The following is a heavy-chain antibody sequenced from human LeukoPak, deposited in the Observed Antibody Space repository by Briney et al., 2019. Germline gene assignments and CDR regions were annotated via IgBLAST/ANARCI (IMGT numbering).Heavy chain of an antibody. Sequence: SETLSLTCAVYGRSFSGYYWSWIRQPPGKGLEWIGYIYYSGSTNYNPSPKSRVTISVDTSKNQFSLKLSSVTAADTAVYYCARNEYSSSDLYFDYWGQGTLVTVSS. D-gene: IGHD6-6*01. V-gene: IGHV4-59*01. CDR1: GRSFSGYY. CDR3: ARNEYSSSDLYFDY. CDR2: IYYSGST. J-gene: IGHJ4*02.